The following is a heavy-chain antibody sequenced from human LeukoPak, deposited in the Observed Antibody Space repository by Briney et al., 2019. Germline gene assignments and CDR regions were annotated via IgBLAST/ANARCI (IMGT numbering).Heavy chain of an antibody. CDR3: AGSLGYCGSTSCYRSGFDY. D-gene: IGHD2-2*01. J-gene: IGHJ4*02. CDR1: GGSINSGGYF. Sequence: MPSQTLSLTCSVSGGSINSGGYFWNWVRQQPGKGLEWIGYIYYSGSTYYNPSLKGRVTISVDTSKNQFSLKLTSVTAADTALYYCAGSLGYCGSTSCYRSGFDYWGQGTLVTVSS. V-gene: IGHV4-31*03. CDR2: IYYSGST.